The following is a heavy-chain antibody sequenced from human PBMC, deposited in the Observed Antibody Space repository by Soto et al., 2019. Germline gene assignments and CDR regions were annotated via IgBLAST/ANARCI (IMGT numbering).Heavy chain of an antibody. CDR3: AARSDYDYVWGSYRYTETLPDY. CDR2: IVVGSGNT. Sequence: QMQLVQSGPEVKKPGTPVKVSCKASGFTFTSSAVQWVRQARGQRLEWIGWIVVGSGNTNYAQKFQERVTITRDMSTSTAYMELSSLRSEDTAVYYCAARSDYDYVWGSYRYTETLPDYWGQGTLVTVSS. V-gene: IGHV1-58*01. CDR1: GFTFTSSA. J-gene: IGHJ4*02. D-gene: IGHD3-16*02.